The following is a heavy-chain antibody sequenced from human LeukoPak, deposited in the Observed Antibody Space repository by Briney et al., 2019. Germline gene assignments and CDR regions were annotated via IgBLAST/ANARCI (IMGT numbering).Heavy chain of an antibody. V-gene: IGHV1-69*04. J-gene: IGHJ4*02. D-gene: IGHD7-27*01. CDR3: ARDPEANWGSYPPVPH. CDR1: GGTFSSYA. Sequence: GASVKVSCKASGGTFSSYAISWVRQAPGQGLEWMGRIIPILGIANYAQKFQGRVTITADKSTSTAYMELSSLRSEDTAVYYCARDPEANWGSYPPVPHWGQGTLVTVSS. CDR2: IIPILGIA.